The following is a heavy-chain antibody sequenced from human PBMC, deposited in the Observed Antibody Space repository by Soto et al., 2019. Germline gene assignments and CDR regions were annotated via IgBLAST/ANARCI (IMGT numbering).Heavy chain of an antibody. V-gene: IGHV4-31*03. D-gene: IGHD2-2*01. CDR1: GGFISSGGYY. J-gene: IGHJ6*02. CDR3: ARERCSTSCPRDV. Sequence: QVQLQESGPGLVKPSQTLSLTCTVSGGFISSGGYYWAWIRQHPGKGLEWIGYIYYSGSTYYNPSLKSRVTISVDTSKNQFSLKMSSVTAADTAVYYCARERCSTSCPRDVWGQGTTVTVSS. CDR2: IYYSGST.